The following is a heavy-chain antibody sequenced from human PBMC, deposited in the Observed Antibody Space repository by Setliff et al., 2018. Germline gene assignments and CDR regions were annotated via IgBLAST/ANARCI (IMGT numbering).Heavy chain of an antibody. CDR3: AREDGPNYYYYYMDI. CDR1: GGTFNNYG. V-gene: IGHV1-69*05. D-gene: IGHD2-8*01. CDR2: TIPFFGTT. J-gene: IGHJ6*03. Sequence: ASVKVSCKASGGTFNNYGVTWVRQAPGQGLEWMGGTIPFFGTTNYAQKFQGRVTITTDESTSTAYMELSSLRSEDTAVYFCAREDGPNYYYYYMDIWGKGTTVTVSS.